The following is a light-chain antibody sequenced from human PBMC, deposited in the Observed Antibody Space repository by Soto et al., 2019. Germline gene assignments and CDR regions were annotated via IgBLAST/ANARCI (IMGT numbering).Light chain of an antibody. V-gene: IGKV1-39*01. CDR1: QSISSY. Sequence: DIQMTQSPSSLSASVGDRVTITCRASQSISSYLNWYQQKPGKAPKLLIDAASSLQSGVPSRFSGSGSGTDFTLTISSLQPEDFATYYCQQSYSTPRTFGQGTKVAIQ. CDR2: AAS. CDR3: QQSYSTPRT. J-gene: IGKJ1*01.